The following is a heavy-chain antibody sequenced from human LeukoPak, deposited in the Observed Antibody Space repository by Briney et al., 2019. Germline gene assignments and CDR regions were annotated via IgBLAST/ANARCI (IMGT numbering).Heavy chain of an antibody. CDR1: GGSFSGYY. CDR3: ARGPDIVVVPAAQIPFDY. D-gene: IGHD2-2*01. J-gene: IGHJ4*02. Sequence: SETLSLTCAVYGGSFSGYYWSWIRQPPGKGLEWIGGINHSGSTNHNPSLKSRVTISVDTSKNQFSLKLSSVTAADTAVYYCARGPDIVVVPAAQIPFDYWGQGTLVTVSS. V-gene: IGHV4-34*01. CDR2: INHSGST.